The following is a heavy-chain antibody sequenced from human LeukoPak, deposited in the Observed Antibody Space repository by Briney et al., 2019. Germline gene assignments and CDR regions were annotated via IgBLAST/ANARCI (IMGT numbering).Heavy chain of an antibody. CDR3: ARDQIFGVVQDY. J-gene: IGHJ4*02. Sequence: GGSLRLSCAASGFTFSSYSINWVRQAPGKGLEWVSCVSTTSSFIYYADSVKDRFTISRDNAKNSLYLQMNSLRAEDTAVYYCARDQIFGVVQDYWGQGTLVTVSS. CDR1: GFTFSSYS. V-gene: IGHV3-21*01. CDR2: VSTTSSFI. D-gene: IGHD3-3*01.